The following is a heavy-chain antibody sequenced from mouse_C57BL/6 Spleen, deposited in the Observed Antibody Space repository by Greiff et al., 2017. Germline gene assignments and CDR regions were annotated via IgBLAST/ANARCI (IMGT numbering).Heavy chain of an antibody. D-gene: IGHD1-1*01. J-gene: IGHJ1*03. CDR3: ARTYYYGTWYCDV. CDR2: IDPSDSYT. Sequence: QVQLQQPGAELVMPGASVKLSCKASGYTFTSYWMHWVKQRPGQGLEWIGEIDPSDSYTNYNQKFKGKSTLTVDKSSSTAYMQLSSLTSEDSAVYYCARTYYYGTWYCDVWGTGTTVTVSS. CDR1: GYTFTSYW. V-gene: IGHV1-69*01.